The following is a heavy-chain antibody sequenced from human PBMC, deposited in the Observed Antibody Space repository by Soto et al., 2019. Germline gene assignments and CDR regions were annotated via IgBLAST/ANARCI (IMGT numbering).Heavy chain of an antibody. D-gene: IGHD3-22*01. J-gene: IGHJ1*01. Sequence: PGGSLRLSCAASGFTFSSYAMSWVRQAPGKGLEWVSAISGSGGSTYYADSVKGRFTISRDNSKNTLYLQMNSLRAEDTAVYYCAKDRTTYYYDSSGYREYFRHWGQGTLVTVSS. CDR2: ISGSGGST. CDR3: AKDRTTYYYDSSGYREYFRH. CDR1: GFTFSSYA. V-gene: IGHV3-23*01.